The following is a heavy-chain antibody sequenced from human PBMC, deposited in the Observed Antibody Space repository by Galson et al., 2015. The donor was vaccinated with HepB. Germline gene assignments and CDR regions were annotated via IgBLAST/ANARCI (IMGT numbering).Heavy chain of an antibody. V-gene: IGHV3-30*04. CDR2: ISYDGSNK. CDR1: GFTFSSYA. D-gene: IGHD6-13*01. Sequence: SLRLSCAASGFTFSSYAMHWVRQAPGKGLEWVAVISYDGSNKYYADSVKGRFTISRDNSKNTLYLQMNSLRAEDTAVYYCARDQMVPDGAAAASFDYWGQGTLVTVSS. J-gene: IGHJ4*02. CDR3: ARDQMVPDGAAAASFDY.